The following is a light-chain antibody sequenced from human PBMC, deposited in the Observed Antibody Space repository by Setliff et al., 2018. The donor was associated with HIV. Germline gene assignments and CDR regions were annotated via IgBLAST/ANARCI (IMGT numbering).Light chain of an antibody. V-gene: IGLV1-40*01. Sequence: QSVLTQPPSVSGAPGQRVTISCTGSSSNIGAGFDVHWYQQVPGTAPKLLIYANNNRPSGVPDRFSGSNSGTSASLAITGLLPQDEGDYYCQSYDGSLNSVVFGGGTKVTVL. CDR2: ANN. J-gene: IGLJ2*01. CDR3: QSYDGSLNSVV. CDR1: SSNIGAGFD.